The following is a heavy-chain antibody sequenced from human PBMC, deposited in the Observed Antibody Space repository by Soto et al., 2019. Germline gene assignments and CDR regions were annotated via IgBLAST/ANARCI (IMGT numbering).Heavy chain of an antibody. J-gene: IGHJ4*02. CDR3: AADGGGGTALFAY. D-gene: IGHD6-25*01. V-gene: IGHV1-58*01. CDR1: GCTFAGSA. Sequence: AAGKVCWKACGCTFAGSAGQWGRQARGQRLEWIGWIVVGSGNTNYAQKFQERVTITRDMSTSTAYMELSSLRSEDTAVYYCAADGGGGTALFAYSGQGTLVPVSS. CDR2: IVVGSGNT.